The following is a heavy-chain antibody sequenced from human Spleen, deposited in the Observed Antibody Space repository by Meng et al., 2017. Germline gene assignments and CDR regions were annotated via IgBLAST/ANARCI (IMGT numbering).Heavy chain of an antibody. CDR1: GFTFSSYG. CDR2: IWHDGSNQ. J-gene: IGHJ6*02. CDR3: AREKNSGFYNYYGLDV. Sequence: GSLKISCAASGFTFSSYGMHWVRQAPGKGLEWVAFIWHDGSNQYYADSVKGRFTISRDNSKSTLFLQMSSLRAEDTAVYYCAREKNSGFYNYYGLDVWGQGTTVTVSS. D-gene: IGHD6-19*01. V-gene: IGHV3-33*01.